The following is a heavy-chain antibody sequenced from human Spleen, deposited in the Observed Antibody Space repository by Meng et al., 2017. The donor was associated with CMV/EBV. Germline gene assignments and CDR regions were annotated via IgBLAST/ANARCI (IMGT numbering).Heavy chain of an antibody. J-gene: IGHJ4*02. V-gene: IGHV4-59*12. Sequence: TVAGGSISRYYWSWIRQPPGKGLEWIGCMYYSGNTTYNPSLKSRVTISVDTSKNQFSLKLSSVTAADTAVYYCAREADAYGGKPIDYWGQGTLVTVS. CDR3: AREADAYGGKPIDY. CDR2: MYYSGNT. CDR1: GGSISRYY. D-gene: IGHD4-23*01.